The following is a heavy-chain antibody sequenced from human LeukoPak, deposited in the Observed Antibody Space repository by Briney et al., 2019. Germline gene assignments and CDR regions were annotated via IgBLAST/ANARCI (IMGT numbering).Heavy chain of an antibody. Sequence: GGSLRLSCVASGFTFSSYAMSWVRQAPGKGLEWVSAISGSGGSTYYADSVKGRFTISRDNSKSTLSLQMNSLRAEDTAIYYCATYRQVLLPFESWGQGTLVTVSS. J-gene: IGHJ4*02. CDR2: ISGSGGST. V-gene: IGHV3-23*01. CDR1: GFTFSSYA. CDR3: ATYRQVLLPFES. D-gene: IGHD2-8*02.